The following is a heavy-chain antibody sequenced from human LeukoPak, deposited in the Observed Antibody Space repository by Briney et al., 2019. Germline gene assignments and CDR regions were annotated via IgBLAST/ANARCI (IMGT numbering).Heavy chain of an antibody. CDR3: ARHYCSGGSCKPDF. CDR2: INHSGST. J-gene: IGHJ4*02. D-gene: IGHD2-15*01. CDR1: GGSFSGYY. V-gene: IGHV4-34*01. Sequence: SETLSLTCAVYGGSFSGYYWSWIRQPPGKGLEWIGEINHSGSTNYNPSLKSRVTISLDTSKNQFSLRLTSVTAADTAVYYCARHYCSGGSCKPDFWGQGTLVTVSS.